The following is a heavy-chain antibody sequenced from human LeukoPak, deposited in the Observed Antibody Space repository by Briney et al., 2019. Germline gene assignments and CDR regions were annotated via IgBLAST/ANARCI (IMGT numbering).Heavy chain of an antibody. J-gene: IGHJ4*02. V-gene: IGHV3-15*01. D-gene: IGHD5-12*01. CDR3: AQDRAWIEFYF. CDR1: GFTFSNAW. CDR2: IKSKTDGGTT. Sequence: GGSLRLSCAASGFTFSNAWMSWVRQAPGKGLEWVGRIKSKTDGGTTDYAAAVKGRFTILRDDSKNTLYLQMNSLRDEDTAVYYCAQDRAWIEFYFWGQGTLVTVSS.